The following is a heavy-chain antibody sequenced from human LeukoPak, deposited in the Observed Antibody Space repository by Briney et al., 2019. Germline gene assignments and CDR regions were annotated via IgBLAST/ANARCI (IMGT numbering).Heavy chain of an antibody. CDR2: IIPILGIA. J-gene: IGHJ1*01. Sequence: SVTVSCKASGGTFSIYAISWVRQAPGQGREWMGRIIPILGIANYAQKFQGRVTITADKSTSTAYMELSSLRSEDTAVYYCARESDYGDYGYFQHWGQGTLVTVSS. V-gene: IGHV1-69*04. D-gene: IGHD4-17*01. CDR1: GGTFSIYA. CDR3: ARESDYGDYGYFQH.